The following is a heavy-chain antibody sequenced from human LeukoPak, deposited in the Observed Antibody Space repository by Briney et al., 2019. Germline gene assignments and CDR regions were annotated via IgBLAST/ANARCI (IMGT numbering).Heavy chain of an antibody. D-gene: IGHD4-17*01. CDR1: NYTFSDYT. J-gene: IGHJ4*02. V-gene: IGHV1-18*01. CDR3: ARGPLYGDYYCDF. CDR2: ISPKNGDT. Sequence: ASVKVSCKASNYTFSDYTINWVRQAPGQGLEWMGWISPKNGDTNPAQRFQGRVTMTTETSTTTAYMDLRNLTSDDTAVYFCARGPLYGDYYCDFWGRGTLVTVSS.